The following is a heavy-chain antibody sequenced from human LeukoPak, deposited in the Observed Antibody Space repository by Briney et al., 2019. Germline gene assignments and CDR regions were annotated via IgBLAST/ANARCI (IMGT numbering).Heavy chain of an antibody. CDR3: ARSPRVLRYFDWLLNGYYFDY. D-gene: IGHD3-9*01. J-gene: IGHJ4*02. Sequence: ASVKVFCKASGYTFTSYDINWVRQATGQGLEWMGWMNPNSGNTGYAQKFQGRVTITRNTSISTAYMELSSLRSEDTAVYYCARSPRVLRYFDWLLNGYYFDYWGQGTLVTVSS. CDR2: MNPNSGNT. CDR1: GYTFTSYD. V-gene: IGHV1-8*03.